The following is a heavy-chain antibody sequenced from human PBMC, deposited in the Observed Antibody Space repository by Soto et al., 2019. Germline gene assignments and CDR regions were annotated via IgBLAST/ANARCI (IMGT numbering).Heavy chain of an antibody. CDR1: GYSFTVYW. CDR3: ATQLATSQDAFDV. Sequence: EESLKISCQGSGYSFTVYWIGWVRQMPGKGLEWVGIIYPGGDSDTRYSPSFQGQVTISADKSINTAYLQWSSLKASDTAMYYCATQLATSQDAFDVWGLGTMVTVSS. J-gene: IGHJ3*01. CDR2: IYPGGDSDT. V-gene: IGHV5-51*01. D-gene: IGHD2-2*01.